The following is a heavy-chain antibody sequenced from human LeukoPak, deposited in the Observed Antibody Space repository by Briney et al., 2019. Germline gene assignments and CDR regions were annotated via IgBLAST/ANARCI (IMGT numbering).Heavy chain of an antibody. Sequence: ASVKVSCKASGGTFSSYAISWVRQAPGQGLEWMGRIIPILGIANYAQKFQGRVTITADKSTSTAYMELSSLRSEDTAVYYCARDLWYCSSTSCSNLWGQGTLVTVSS. CDR2: IIPILGIA. D-gene: IGHD2-2*01. V-gene: IGHV1-69*04. CDR3: ARDLWYCSSTSCSNL. CDR1: GGTFSSYA. J-gene: IGHJ5*02.